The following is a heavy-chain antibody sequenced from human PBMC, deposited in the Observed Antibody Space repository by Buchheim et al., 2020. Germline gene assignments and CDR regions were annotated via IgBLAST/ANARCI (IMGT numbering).Heavy chain of an antibody. V-gene: IGHV3-11*05. J-gene: IGHJ4*02. Sequence: QVQLVESGGGLVKPGGSLRLSCAASGFTFSDYYMSWIRQAPGKGLEWVSYISSSSSYTNYAASVKGRFTISRDNAKNSPYLQRNSLRAEDTAVYYCARVLGVDDFWSGYEFDYWGQGTL. CDR3: ARVLGVDDFWSGYEFDY. CDR2: ISSSSSYT. D-gene: IGHD3-3*01. CDR1: GFTFSDYY.